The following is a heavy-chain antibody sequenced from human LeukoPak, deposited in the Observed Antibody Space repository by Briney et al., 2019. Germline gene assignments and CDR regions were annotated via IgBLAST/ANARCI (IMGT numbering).Heavy chain of an antibody. CDR3: AKDSGYSYGQTFDY. J-gene: IGHJ4*02. CDR1: GFTFSSYG. D-gene: IGHD5-18*01. V-gene: IGHV3-30*02. CDR2: IRYDGSNK. Sequence: GSLRLSCAASGFTFSSYGMHWVRQAPGKGLEWVAFIRYDGSNKYYADSVKGRFTISRDNSKNTLYLQMNSLRAEDTAVYYCAKDSGYSYGQTFDYWGQGTLVTVSS.